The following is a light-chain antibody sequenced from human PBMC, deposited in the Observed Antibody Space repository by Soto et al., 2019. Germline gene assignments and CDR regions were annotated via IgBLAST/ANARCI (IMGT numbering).Light chain of an antibody. CDR2: DVG. CDR3: SSYTSSSTPRVV. V-gene: IGLV2-14*01. Sequence: QSVLTQPASVSGSPGQSITISCTGTSSDVGGYNYVSWYQQHPGKAPKLMIYDVGNRPSGVSNRFSGSKSGNTASLTISGLQAEDEADYYCSSYTSSSTPRVVFGGGTKVTVL. J-gene: IGLJ2*01. CDR1: SSDVGGYNY.